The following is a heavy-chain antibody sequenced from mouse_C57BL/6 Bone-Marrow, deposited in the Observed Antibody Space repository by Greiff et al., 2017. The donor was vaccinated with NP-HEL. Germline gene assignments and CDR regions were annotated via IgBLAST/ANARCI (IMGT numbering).Heavy chain of an antibody. CDR2: ISSGGDYI. CDR1: GFTFSSYA. CDR3: TRDEAAGASFAY. V-gene: IGHV5-9-1*02. Sequence: EVKLVESGEGLVKPGGSLKLSCAASGFTFSSYAMSWVRQTPEKRLEWVAYISSGGDYIYYADTVKGRFTISRYNARNTLYLQMSSLKSEDTAMYYCTRDEAAGASFAYWGQGTLVTVSA. J-gene: IGHJ3*01. D-gene: IGHD6-1*01.